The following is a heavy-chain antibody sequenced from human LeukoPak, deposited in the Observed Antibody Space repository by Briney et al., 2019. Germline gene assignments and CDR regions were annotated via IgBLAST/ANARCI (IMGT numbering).Heavy chain of an antibody. J-gene: IGHJ4*02. CDR1: GGSISSYY. D-gene: IGHD2-2*01. CDR2: IYYSGST. Sequence: PSETLSLTCTVSGGSISSYYWSWIRQPPGKGLEWIGYIYYSGSTNYNSSLKSRVTISVDTSKNQFSLKMYSVTAADTAVYYCARGEPLGYCSTTSCPYYFDSWGQGTLVIVSS. CDR3: ARGEPLGYCSTTSCPYYFDS. V-gene: IGHV4-59*12.